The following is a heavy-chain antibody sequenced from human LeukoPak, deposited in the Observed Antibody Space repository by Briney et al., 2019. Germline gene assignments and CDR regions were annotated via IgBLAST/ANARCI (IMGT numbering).Heavy chain of an antibody. CDR3: ARSLAVAGTGAGY. J-gene: IGHJ4*02. Sequence: ASVKVSCKASGYTFTGYYMHWVRQAPGQGLEWMGRINPNSGGTNYAQKFQGRVTMTRDTSISTAYMELRRLRSDDTAVYYCARSLAVAGTGAGYWGQGTLVTVSS. V-gene: IGHV1-2*06. CDR2: INPNSGGT. CDR1: GYTFTGYY. D-gene: IGHD6-19*01.